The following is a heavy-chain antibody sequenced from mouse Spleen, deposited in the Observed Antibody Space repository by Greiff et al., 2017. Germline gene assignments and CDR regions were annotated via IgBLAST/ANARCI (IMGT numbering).Heavy chain of an antibody. V-gene: IGHV5-6-2*01. D-gene: IGHD3-3*01. J-gene: IGHJ2*01. Sequence: DVMLVESGGGLVKPGGSLKLSCAASGFTFSSYAMSWVRQTPEKRLEWVAAINSNGGSTYYPDTVKDRFTISRDNAKNTLYLQMSSLRSEDTALYYCARRRDWYFDYWGQGTTLTVSS. CDR1: GFTFSSYA. CDR2: INSNGGST. CDR3: ARRRDWYFDY.